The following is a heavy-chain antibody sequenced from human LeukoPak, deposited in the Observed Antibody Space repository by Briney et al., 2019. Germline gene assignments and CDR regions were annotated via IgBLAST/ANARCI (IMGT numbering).Heavy chain of an antibody. CDR3: ARAGPSGGYFDY. Sequence: ASVKVSCKASGYTFTSYDINWVRQATGQGLEWMGWMNPNSGNTGYAQKFQGRVTMTRNTSISTAYMELSSLRSDDTAVYYCARAGPSGGYFDYWGQGTLVTVSS. CDR1: GYTFTSYD. V-gene: IGHV1-8*01. D-gene: IGHD2-15*01. CDR2: MNPNSGNT. J-gene: IGHJ4*02.